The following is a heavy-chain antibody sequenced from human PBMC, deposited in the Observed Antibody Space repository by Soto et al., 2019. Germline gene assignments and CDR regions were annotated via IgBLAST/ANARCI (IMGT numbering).Heavy chain of an antibody. J-gene: IGHJ6*02. CDR1: GGSISSSSYY. D-gene: IGHD3-16*01. Sequence: SDTLSLTCTVSGGSISSSSYYWGWIRQPPGKGLEWIGSIYYSGSTYYNPSLKSRVTISVDTSKNQFSLKLSSVTAADTAVYYCARPALRNYYYGMDVWGQGTTVT. CDR3: ARPALRNYYYGMDV. V-gene: IGHV4-39*01. CDR2: IYYSGST.